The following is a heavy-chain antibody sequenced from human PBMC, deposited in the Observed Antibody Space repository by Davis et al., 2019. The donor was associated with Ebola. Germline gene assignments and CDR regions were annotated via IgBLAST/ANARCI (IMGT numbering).Heavy chain of an antibody. D-gene: IGHD2-15*01. V-gene: IGHV3-7*01. Sequence: GESLKISCVVSGLTFSRSWMSWVRQAPGKGLECVANIREDGSEKYYVDSVKGRFTISRDNAKNSLYLQMNSLRAEDTAVYYCARSGGHLYGDYWGQGTLVTVSS. J-gene: IGHJ4*02. CDR2: IREDGSEK. CDR1: GLTFSRSW. CDR3: ARSGGHLYGDY.